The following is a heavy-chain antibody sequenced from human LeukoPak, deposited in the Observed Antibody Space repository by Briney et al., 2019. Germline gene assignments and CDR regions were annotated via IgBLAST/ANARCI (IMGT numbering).Heavy chain of an antibody. Sequence: GESLKISCKGSGYSFTSYRIGWVRQMPGKGLGWMGIIYPVDSDTRYSTSFQGQVTISADKSISTAYLRWSSLKASDTAMYYCARHAYTGDSSGYSYYFDYWGQGTLVTVSS. D-gene: IGHD3-22*01. CDR3: ARHAYTGDSSGYSYYFDY. V-gene: IGHV5-51*01. J-gene: IGHJ4*02. CDR1: GYSFTSYR. CDR2: IYPVDSDT.